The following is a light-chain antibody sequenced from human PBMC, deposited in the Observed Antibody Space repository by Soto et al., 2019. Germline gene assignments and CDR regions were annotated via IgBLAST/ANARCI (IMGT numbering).Light chain of an antibody. CDR3: QQSYNTPLT. CDR2: DAS. CDR1: QSISSW. V-gene: IGKV1-5*01. Sequence: DVQMTQSPSTLSASVGDRVTITFRASQSISSWLAWYQQKPGKAPKLLIYDASSLESGVPSRFSGSGSGTEFTLTISSLHPEDFATYYCQQSYNTPLTFGGGTKVDIK. J-gene: IGKJ4*01.